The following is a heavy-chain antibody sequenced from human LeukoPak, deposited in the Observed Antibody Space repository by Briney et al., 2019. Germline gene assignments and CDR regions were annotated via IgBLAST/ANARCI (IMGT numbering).Heavy chain of an antibody. V-gene: IGHV3-15*01. CDR2: IKRKTDGGTT. Sequence: GGSLRPSCAASGFTFSNAWMSWVRQAPGKGLEWVGRIKRKTDGGTTDYAAPVKGRFTISRDDSKNMLYLQMNSLKNEDTAVYYCTTDSVTARRDDAFDIWGQGTVTVSS. J-gene: IGHJ3*02. D-gene: IGHD2-21*02. CDR3: TTDSVTARRDDAFDI. CDR1: GFTFSNAW.